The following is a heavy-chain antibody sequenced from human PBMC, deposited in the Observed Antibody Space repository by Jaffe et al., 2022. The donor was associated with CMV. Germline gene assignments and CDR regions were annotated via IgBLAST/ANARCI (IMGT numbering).Heavy chain of an antibody. CDR3: ARESRGLTTVTRFDP. CDR1: GGSISSGGYY. CDR2: IYYSGST. Sequence: QVQLQESGPGLVKPSQTLSLTCTVSGGSISSGGYYWSWIRQHPGKGLEWIGYIYYSGSTYYNPSLKSRVTISVDTSKNQFSLKLSSVTAADTAVYYCARESRGLTTVTRFDPWGQGTLVTVSS. V-gene: IGHV4-31*03. J-gene: IGHJ5*02. D-gene: IGHD4-4*01.